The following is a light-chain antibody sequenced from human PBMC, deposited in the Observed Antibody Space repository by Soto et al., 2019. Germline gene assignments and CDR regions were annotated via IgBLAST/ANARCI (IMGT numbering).Light chain of an antibody. CDR3: MQGTHWPYT. V-gene: IGKV2-30*02. CDR1: QSLVRSNGNTY. CDR2: EVS. J-gene: IGKJ2*01. Sequence: DVVLTQSPLSLPVTLGQPASISCRSSQSLVRSNGNTYLNWLQQRPGQSPRRLIFEVSKRDSGAPDRFSGSGSGTDFTLKISRVEAEDVGAYYYCMQGTHWPYTLGPGTKLEIK.